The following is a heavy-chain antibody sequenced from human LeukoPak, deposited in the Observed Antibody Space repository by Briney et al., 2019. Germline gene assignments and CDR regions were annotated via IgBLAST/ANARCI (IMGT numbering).Heavy chain of an antibody. CDR3: ARAYYHYYDSSGYYYYYGMDV. D-gene: IGHD3-22*01. V-gene: IGHV3-33*01. J-gene: IGHJ6*02. CDR2: IWYDGSNK. Sequence: GGSLRLSCAASGFTFSSYGMHWVRQAPGKGLEWVAVIWYDGSNKYYADSVKGRFTISRDHAKNTLYLQMTSLRPEDTAVYYCARAYYHYYDSSGYYYYYGMDVWGQGTTVTVSS. CDR1: GFTFSSYG.